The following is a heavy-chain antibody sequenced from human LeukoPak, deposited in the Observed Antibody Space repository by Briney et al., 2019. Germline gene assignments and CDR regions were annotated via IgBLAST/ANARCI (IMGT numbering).Heavy chain of an antibody. Sequence: GASVKVSCKASGYTFSNYGISWVRQAPGQGLEYMGWISAYSGETKFAHSLQGRVTMTTDTSTSTAYMELRSLRFDDTAVYYCTTYSNDWTRGYWGQGTLVTVFS. CDR1: GYTFSNYG. CDR3: TTYSNDWTRGY. V-gene: IGHV1-18*01. CDR2: ISAYSGET. J-gene: IGHJ4*02. D-gene: IGHD5-18*01.